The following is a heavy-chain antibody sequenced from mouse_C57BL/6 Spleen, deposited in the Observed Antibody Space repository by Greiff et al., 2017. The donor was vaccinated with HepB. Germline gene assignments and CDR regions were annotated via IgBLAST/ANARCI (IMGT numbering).Heavy chain of an antibody. CDR3: ASGDYDAYAMDY. CDR1: GYTFTDYE. J-gene: IGHJ4*01. Sequence: VQLQQSGAELVRPGASVTLSCKASGYTFTDYEMHWVKQTPVHGLEWIGAIDPETGGTAYNQKFKGKATLTADKSSSTAYMELRSLTSEDSAVYFCASGDYDAYAMDYWGQGTSVTVSS. D-gene: IGHD2-4*01. V-gene: IGHV1-15*01. CDR2: IDPETGGT.